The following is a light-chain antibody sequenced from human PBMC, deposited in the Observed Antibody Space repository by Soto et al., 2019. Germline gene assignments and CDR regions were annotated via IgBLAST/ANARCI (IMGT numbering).Light chain of an antibody. J-gene: IGKJ1*01. Sequence: DIQMTQSPSALSASVGDRGTITCRSSQRISRWLAWYRHQQGKAHKLLIYDASTLESGAPSPSSGSGSGTEFTLTLTSLQPDDFATSYCHQYNSYSWTFGQGTKVDIK. CDR3: HQYNSYSWT. CDR2: DAS. V-gene: IGKV1-5*01. CDR1: QRISRW.